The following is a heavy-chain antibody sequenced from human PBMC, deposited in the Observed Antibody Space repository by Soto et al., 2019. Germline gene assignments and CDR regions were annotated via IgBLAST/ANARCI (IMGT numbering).Heavy chain of an antibody. V-gene: IGHV4-4*02. D-gene: IGHD3-16*02. CDR2: IYHSGST. J-gene: IGHJ3*02. Sequence: PSETLSLTCAVSGGSISSSNWWSWVRQPPGKGLEWIGEIYHSGSTNYNPSLKSRVTISVDKSKNQFSLKLSSVTAADTAVYYCARVGRRITLGGVIVGDDAFDIWGQGTMVTVSS. CDR1: GGSISSSNW. CDR3: ARVGRRITLGGVIVGDDAFDI.